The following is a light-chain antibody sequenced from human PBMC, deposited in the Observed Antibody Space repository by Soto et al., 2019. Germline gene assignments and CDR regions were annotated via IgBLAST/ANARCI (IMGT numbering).Light chain of an antibody. CDR1: IIDVGGYNF. Sequence: QSALTQPASVSGSPGQSITISCTGTIIDVGGYNFVSWYQQYPGKAPKLMICDVSNRPSGVSNRFSGSKSGNTASLTISGLQAEDEADYYCSSFTGSKYVFGTGTKVTVL. J-gene: IGLJ1*01. CDR2: DVS. CDR3: SSFTGSKYV. V-gene: IGLV2-14*03.